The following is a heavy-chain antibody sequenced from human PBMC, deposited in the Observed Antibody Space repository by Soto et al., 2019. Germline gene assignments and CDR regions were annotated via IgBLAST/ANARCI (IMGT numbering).Heavy chain of an antibody. CDR2: VYYTGDT. Sequence: QVQLQQSGPRLVKPSETLSLTCTVSSGPDRSHNWGWIRQPPGRGLEWIGYVYYTGDTAYNPSLRGRVTISADTSTNPISLTLNSVTAADTAVYYCVRQGIDYLHGLVDVWGQGTTVSVSS. V-gene: IGHV4-59*08. CDR3: VRQGIDYLHGLVDV. CDR1: SGPDRSHN. J-gene: IGHJ6*02. D-gene: IGHD4-17*01.